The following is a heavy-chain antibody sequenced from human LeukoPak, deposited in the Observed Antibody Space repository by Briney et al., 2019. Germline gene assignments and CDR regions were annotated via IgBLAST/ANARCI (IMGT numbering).Heavy chain of an antibody. Sequence: SETLSLTCTVSGGSISSTTYYWGWIRQPPGKGLEWIGSIYYSGSTYYNPSLKSRVTISVDTSENQFSLKLSSVTAADTAVYYCARRAQRSSGSYYGYWGQGTLVTVSS. D-gene: IGHD1-26*01. CDR3: ARRAQRSSGSYYGY. V-gene: IGHV4-39*01. CDR2: IYYSGST. CDR1: GGSISSTTYY. J-gene: IGHJ4*02.